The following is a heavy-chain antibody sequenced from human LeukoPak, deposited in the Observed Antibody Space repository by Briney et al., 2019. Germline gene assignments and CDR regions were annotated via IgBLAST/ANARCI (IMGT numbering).Heavy chain of an antibody. Sequence: GGSLRLSCAASGFTFSSYWMSWVRQAPGKGLEWVSGINWNGGSTGYADSVKGRFTISRDNAKNSLYLQMNSLRAEDTALYHCARDRWSVVAATPWFDPWGQGTLVTVSS. V-gene: IGHV3-20*01. CDR3: ARDRWSVVAATPWFDP. J-gene: IGHJ5*02. CDR2: INWNGGST. D-gene: IGHD2-15*01. CDR1: GFTFSSYW.